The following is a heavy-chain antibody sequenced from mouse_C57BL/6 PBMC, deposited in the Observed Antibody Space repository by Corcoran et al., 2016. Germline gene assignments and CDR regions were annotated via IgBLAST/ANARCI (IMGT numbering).Heavy chain of an antibody. CDR2: IYPRSGNT. J-gene: IGHJ4*01. D-gene: IGHD3-3*01. CDR1: GYTFTSYG. CDR3: ALGENFFYAMDY. V-gene: IGHV1-81*01. Sequence: QVQLQQSGAELARPGASVKLSCHASGYTFTSYGISWVKQRTGQGLEWIGEIYPRSGNTYYNEKFKGKSTLTADKSSSTAYMELRSLTSDDSAVYFCALGENFFYAMDYWGQGTSVTVSS.